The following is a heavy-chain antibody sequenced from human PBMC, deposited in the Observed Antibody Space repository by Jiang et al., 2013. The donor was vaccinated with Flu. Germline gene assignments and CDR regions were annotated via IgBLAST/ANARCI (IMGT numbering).Heavy chain of an antibody. D-gene: IGHD2-2*01. CDR2: ISGSGGST. CDR1: RFTFSSYA. V-gene: IGHV3-23*04. J-gene: IGHJ6*02. Sequence: QLVESGGGLVXPGGSLRLSCAASRFTFSSYAMSWVRQAPGKGLEWVSAISGSGGSTYYAGSVKGRFTISRDNSKNTLYLQMKSLRAEDTAVYYCAKHTSSTTWGSYYYGMDVWGRGTTVTVS. CDR3: AKHTSSTTWGSYYYGMDV.